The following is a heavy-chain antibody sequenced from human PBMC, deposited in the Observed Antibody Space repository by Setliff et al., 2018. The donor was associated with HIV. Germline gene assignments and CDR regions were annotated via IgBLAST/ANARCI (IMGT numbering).Heavy chain of an antibody. CDR2: IHHGGGT. D-gene: IGHD4-17*01. Sequence: SETLSLTCAVYGGSFGDQFWNWIRQSPGKGLEWIGEIHHGGGTKYNPSLKSRVTVSLDMSNNQFTLKLNSLTAADTGVYYCATFFVSTATTQDYWGQGTLVTVYS. CDR1: GGSFGDQF. V-gene: IGHV4-34*01. CDR3: ATFFVSTATTQDY. J-gene: IGHJ4*02.